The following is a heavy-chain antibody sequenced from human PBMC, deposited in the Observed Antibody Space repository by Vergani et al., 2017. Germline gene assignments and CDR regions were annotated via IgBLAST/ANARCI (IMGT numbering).Heavy chain of an antibody. Sequence: QVQLVESGGGLVKPGGSLRLSCAASGFTFSDYYMSWIRQAPGKGLEWVSYISSSSSYTNYADSVKGRFTISRDKAKNSLYLQMNSLRAEDTAVYYCARVLRGITMVRGVDTYYFDYWGQGTLVTVSS. CDR3: ARVLRGITMVRGVDTYYFDY. J-gene: IGHJ4*02. CDR1: GFTFSDYY. CDR2: ISSSSSYT. D-gene: IGHD3-10*01. V-gene: IGHV3-11*06.